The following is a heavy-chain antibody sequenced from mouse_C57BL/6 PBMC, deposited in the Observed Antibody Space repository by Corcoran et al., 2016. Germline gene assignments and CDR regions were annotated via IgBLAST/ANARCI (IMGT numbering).Heavy chain of an antibody. CDR3: ARGKGGNYDGY. V-gene: IGHV1-81*01. Sequence: QVQLQQSGAELARPGASVKLSCKASGYTFTSYGISWVKQRTGQGLEWIGEIYPRSGNTYYNEKFKGKATLTADKSSSTAYMELRSLTSEDSAVYFCARGKGGNYDGYWGQGTTLTVSS. J-gene: IGHJ2*01. CDR1: GYTFTSYG. D-gene: IGHD2-1*01. CDR2: IYPRSGNT.